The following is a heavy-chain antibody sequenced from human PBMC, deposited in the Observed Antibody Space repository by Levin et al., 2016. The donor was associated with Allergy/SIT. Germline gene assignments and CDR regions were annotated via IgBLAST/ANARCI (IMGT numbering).Heavy chain of an antibody. CDR1: GGSISSSNW. J-gene: IGHJ3*02. D-gene: IGHD5-24*01. Sequence: SETLSLTCAVSGGSISSSNWWSWVRQPPGKGLEWIGEIYHSGSTNYNPSLKSRVTISVDKSKNQFSLKLSSVTAADTAVYYCARTGVEMATIRRKGAFDIWGQGTMVTVSS. CDR2: IYHSGST. V-gene: IGHV4-4*02. CDR3: ARTGVEMATIRRKGAFDI.